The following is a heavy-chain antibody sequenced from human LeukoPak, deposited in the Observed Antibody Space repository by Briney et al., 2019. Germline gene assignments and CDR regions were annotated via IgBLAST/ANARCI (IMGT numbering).Heavy chain of an antibody. CDR1: GFTFSSYE. D-gene: IGHD3-10*02. CDR2: ISSSGSTI. CDR3: AELGITMIGGV. J-gene: IGHJ6*04. V-gene: IGHV3-48*03. Sequence: PGGSLRLSCAASGFTFSSYEMNWVRQAPGKGLEWVSYISSSGSTIYYADSVKGRFTISRDNAKNSLYLQMNSLRAEDTAVYYCAELGITMIGGVWGKGTTVAVSS.